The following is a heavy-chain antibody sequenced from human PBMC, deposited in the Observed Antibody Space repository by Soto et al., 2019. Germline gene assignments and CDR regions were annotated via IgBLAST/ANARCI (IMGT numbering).Heavy chain of an antibody. V-gene: IGHV3-7*01. CDR2: IIQDGSEK. CDR3: AAGAYPFHY. CDR1: GFSFSDSW. J-gene: IGHJ4*02. Sequence: EVQVVESGGGLVQPGGSLRLSCAASGFSFSDSWMSWVRQAPGKGLEWVANIIQDGSEKYYVDSVKGRFTISRDNAKNSLYLQMNSLRAEDTAVYYCAAGAYPFHYWGQGTLVTVSS.